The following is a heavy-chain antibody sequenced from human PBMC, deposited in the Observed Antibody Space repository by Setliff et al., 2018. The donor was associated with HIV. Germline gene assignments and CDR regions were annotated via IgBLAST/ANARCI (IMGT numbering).Heavy chain of an antibody. CDR2: MYYSGST. CDR3: ARVFVDTAVLRVLEYYFDS. V-gene: IGHV4-39*07. Sequence: SETLSLTCTVSGGSISSSSYYWGWVRQPLGKGLEWIGSMYYSGSTYYTPSLKSRITISLDTSKNQFSLRMRSVTAADTAVYYCARVFVDTAVLRVLEYYFDSWGRGTLVTVSS. J-gene: IGHJ4*02. D-gene: IGHD5-18*01. CDR1: GGSISSSSYY.